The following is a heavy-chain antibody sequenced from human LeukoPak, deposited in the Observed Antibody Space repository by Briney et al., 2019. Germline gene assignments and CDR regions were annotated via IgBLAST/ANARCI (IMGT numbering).Heavy chain of an antibody. CDR1: GFTFDDYA. D-gene: IGHD3-16*01. J-gene: IGHJ3*02. CDR3: AKDIYPVGARAFDI. Sequence: GRSLRLSCAASGFTFDDYAMHWVRQAPGKGLEWVSCISWNSGSIVYADSVKGRFTISRDNAKNSLYLQMNSLRAEDTALYYCAKDIYPVGARAFDIWGQGTMVTVSS. V-gene: IGHV3-9*01. CDR2: ISWNSGSI.